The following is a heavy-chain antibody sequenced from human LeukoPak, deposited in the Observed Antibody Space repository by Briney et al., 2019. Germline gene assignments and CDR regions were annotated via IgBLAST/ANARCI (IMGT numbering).Heavy chain of an antibody. J-gene: IGHJ4*02. Sequence: PGGSLRLSCAASGFTFSSNWMHWVRQAPGKGLVWVSRSNEDGSTTNYADSVKGRFTISRDNAKNTLYLQMNSLRDEDTAVYYCARERPPDYWGQGTLVTVSS. V-gene: IGHV3-74*01. CDR2: SNEDGSTT. CDR1: GFTFSSNW. CDR3: ARERPPDY.